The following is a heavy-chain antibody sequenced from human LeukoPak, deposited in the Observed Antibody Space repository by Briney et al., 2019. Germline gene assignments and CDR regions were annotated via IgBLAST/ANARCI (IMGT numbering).Heavy chain of an antibody. J-gene: IGHJ4*02. CDR1: GFTFSNKW. CDR3: VRGGGYYHDY. CDR2: INTDGSTT. V-gene: IGHV3-74*01. Sequence: PGGSLRLSCAASGFTFSNKWMHWVRQAPGKGLVWVSLINTDGSTTSYADSVKGRFTISRDNAKNTLYLQMNSLRAEDTAVYYCVRGGGYYHDYWGQGTLVSVSS. D-gene: IGHD3-3*01.